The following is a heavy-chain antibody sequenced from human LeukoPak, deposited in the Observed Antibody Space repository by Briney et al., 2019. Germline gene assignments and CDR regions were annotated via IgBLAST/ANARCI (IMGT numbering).Heavy chain of an antibody. CDR1: GFTFSCYW. CDR3: ASPRVDGDYWMDDAFDI. Sequence: GGSLRLSCAASGFTFSCYWMHWVRQAPGKGLVWVSRINSDESSTSYADSVKGRFTISRDNAKNTLYLQMNSLRAEDTAVYYCASPRVDGDYWMDDAFDIWGQGTMVTVSS. J-gene: IGHJ3*02. V-gene: IGHV3-74*01. CDR2: INSDESST. D-gene: IGHD4-17*01.